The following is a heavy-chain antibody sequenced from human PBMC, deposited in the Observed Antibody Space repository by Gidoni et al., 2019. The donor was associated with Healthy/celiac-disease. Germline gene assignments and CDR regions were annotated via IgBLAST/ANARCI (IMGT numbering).Heavy chain of an antibody. D-gene: IGHD3-22*01. CDR3: ARARRDYYDSSGYYYLLDY. V-gene: IGHV3-21*01. CDR1: GFTFSSYS. Sequence: EVQLVESGGGLVKPGGSLRLSCAASGFTFSSYSMNWVRQAPGKGLEWVSSISSSSSYIYYADSVKGRFTISRDNAKNSLYLQMNSLRAEDTAVYYCARARRDYYDSSGYYYLLDYWGQGTLVTVSS. CDR2: ISSSSSYI. J-gene: IGHJ4*02.